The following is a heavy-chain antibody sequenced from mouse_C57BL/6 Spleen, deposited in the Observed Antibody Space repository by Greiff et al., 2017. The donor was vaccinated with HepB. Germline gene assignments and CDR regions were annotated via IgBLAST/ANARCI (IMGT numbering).Heavy chain of an antibody. D-gene: IGHD1-1*01. V-gene: IGHV1-15*01. Sequence: VKLVESGAELVMPGASVTLSCKASGYTFTDYEMHWVKQTPVHGLEWIGAIDPETGGTAYNQKFKGKAILTADKSSSTAYMELHSLTSAASAVYYCTRTREYYYGGGYYFDYWGQGTTLTVSS. CDR1: GYTFTDYE. J-gene: IGHJ2*01. CDR3: TRTREYYYGGGYYFDY. CDR2: IDPETGGT.